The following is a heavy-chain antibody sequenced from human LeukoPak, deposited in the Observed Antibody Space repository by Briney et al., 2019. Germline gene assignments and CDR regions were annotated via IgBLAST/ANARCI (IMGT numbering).Heavy chain of an antibody. CDR3: ARLPPGGSYSDY. V-gene: IGHV3-21*01. Sequence: GGSLRLSCAASGFTFSSYSMKWVRQAPGKGLEWVSFISSSSSYINYADSVKGRFTISRDNAKNSLYLQMNSLRAEDTAVYYCARLPPGGSYSDYWGQGTLVTVSS. D-gene: IGHD1-26*01. CDR2: ISSSSSYI. CDR1: GFTFSSYS. J-gene: IGHJ4*02.